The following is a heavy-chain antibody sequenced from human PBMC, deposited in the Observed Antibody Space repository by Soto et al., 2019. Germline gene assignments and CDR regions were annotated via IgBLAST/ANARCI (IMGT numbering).Heavy chain of an antibody. V-gene: IGHV4-59*01. CDR1: GGSISSYY. Sequence: ETLSLTCTVSGGSISSYYWSSIRQPPGKGLEWIGYIYYSGSTNYNPSLKSRVTISVDTSKNQFSLKLSSVTAADTAVYYCARGLKISSGYYFDYWGQGTLVTVSS. CDR2: IYYSGST. D-gene: IGHD3-22*01. CDR3: ARGLKISSGYYFDY. J-gene: IGHJ4*02.